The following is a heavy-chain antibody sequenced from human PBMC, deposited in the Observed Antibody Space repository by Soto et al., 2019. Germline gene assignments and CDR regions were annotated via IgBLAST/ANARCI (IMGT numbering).Heavy chain of an antibody. J-gene: IGHJ4*02. Sequence: GGSLRLSCAASGFTFSSYAMSWVRQAPGKGLEWVSTINNSGGSTYYADSVKGRFTISRDNSKNTLYLQMNSLRAEDTAVFYCVKAARDFGDSRVDYWGQGTLVTVSS. CDR1: GFTFSSYA. CDR3: VKAARDFGDSRVDY. D-gene: IGHD4-17*01. V-gene: IGHV3-23*01. CDR2: INNSGGST.